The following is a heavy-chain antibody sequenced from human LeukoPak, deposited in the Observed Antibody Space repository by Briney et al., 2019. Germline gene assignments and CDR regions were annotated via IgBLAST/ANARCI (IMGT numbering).Heavy chain of an antibody. Sequence: ASVKVSCKASGYTFTSYAMHWVRQAPGQRLEWMRWINAGNGNTKYSQKFQGRVTITRDTSASTAYMELSSLRSEDTAVYYCARGYCSGGSCYSFVYFQHWGQGTLVTVSS. V-gene: IGHV1-3*01. CDR2: INAGNGNT. J-gene: IGHJ1*01. CDR1: GYTFTSYA. D-gene: IGHD2-15*01. CDR3: ARGYCSGGSCYSFVYFQH.